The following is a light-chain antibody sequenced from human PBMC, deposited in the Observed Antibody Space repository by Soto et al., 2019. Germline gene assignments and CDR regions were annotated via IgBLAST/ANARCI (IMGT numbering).Light chain of an antibody. V-gene: IGKV1-33*01. CDR3: MQALQTLFT. J-gene: IGKJ3*01. CDR2: DAS. CDR1: QDITSY. Sequence: DIQMTQSPSSLSASVGDRVTITCQASQDITSYLNWYQHKPGKAPKLLIYDASILEAGVPSRFSGSGSGTDFTLKISRVEAEDVGVYYCMQALQTLFTFGPGTKVDIK.